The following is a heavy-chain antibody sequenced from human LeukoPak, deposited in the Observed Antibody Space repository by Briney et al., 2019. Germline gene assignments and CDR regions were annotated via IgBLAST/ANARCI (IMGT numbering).Heavy chain of an antibody. CDR2: LCFEGSSE. Sequence: PGGSLRLSCAASGFTFSSYGKHWVGQSAGRGVEWVSFLCFEGSSEFYADYLKMRFTNSRDNSKDTLYLQINSLRAEDTALYYCAREEHDYVWGSYRYYYYYGIDVWGQGTTVTVSS. V-gene: IGHV3-30*02. CDR1: GFTFSSYG. J-gene: IGHJ6*02. D-gene: IGHD3-16*02. CDR3: AREEHDYVWGSYRYYYYYGIDV.